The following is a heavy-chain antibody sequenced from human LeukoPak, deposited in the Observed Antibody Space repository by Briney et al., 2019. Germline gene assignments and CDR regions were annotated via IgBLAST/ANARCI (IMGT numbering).Heavy chain of an antibody. CDR1: GGSISSHY. CDR2: IYYSGST. CDR3: ARSLIIGSYYYYYMDV. J-gene: IGHJ6*03. D-gene: IGHD3-16*01. Sequence: SETLSLTCTVSGGSISSHYWSWIRQPPGKGLEWIGYIYYSGSTNYNPSLKSRVTISVDTSKNQFSLKLSSVTAADTAVYYCARSLIIGSYYYYYMDVWGKGTTVTVSS. V-gene: IGHV4-59*11.